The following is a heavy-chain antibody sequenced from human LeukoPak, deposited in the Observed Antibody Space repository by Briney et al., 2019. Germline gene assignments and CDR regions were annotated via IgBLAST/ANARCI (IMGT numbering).Heavy chain of an antibody. Sequence: SETLSLTCTVSGGSISSSSCYWGWIRQPPGKGLEWIGSIYYSGSTYYNPSLKSRVTISVDTSKNQFSLKLSSVTAADTAVYYCARGVDADCSGGSCYSHYYYMDVWGKGTTVTVSS. CDR1: GGSISSSSCY. D-gene: IGHD2-15*01. CDR2: IYYSGST. V-gene: IGHV4-39*07. J-gene: IGHJ6*03. CDR3: ARGVDADCSGGSCYSHYYYMDV.